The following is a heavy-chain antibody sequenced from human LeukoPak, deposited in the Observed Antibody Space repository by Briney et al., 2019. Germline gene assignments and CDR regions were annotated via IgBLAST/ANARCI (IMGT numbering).Heavy chain of an antibody. V-gene: IGHV3-15*01. Sequence: GGSLRLSCAASGFTFSNAWMSWVRRAPGKGLEWVGRIKSKTDGGTTDHAAPVKGRFTISRDDSKNTLYLQMNSLKTEDTAVYYCLSMVRGAGYWGQGTLVTVSS. CDR3: LSMVRGAGY. CDR1: GFTFSNAW. J-gene: IGHJ4*02. CDR2: IKSKTDGGTT. D-gene: IGHD3-10*01.